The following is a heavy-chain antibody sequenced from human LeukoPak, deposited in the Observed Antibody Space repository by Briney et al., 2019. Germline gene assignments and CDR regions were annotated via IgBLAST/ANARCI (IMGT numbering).Heavy chain of an antibody. V-gene: IGHV1-46*01. J-gene: IGHJ4*02. D-gene: IGHD5-18*01. Sequence: ASVKVSCKASGYTFTNYYMHWVRQAPGQGLEWMGIINPSGGSTSYAQKFQGRVTMTTDTSTSTAYMELRSLRSDDTAVYYCARDSRYSYREWGQGTLVTVSS. CDR3: ARDSRYSYRE. CDR2: INPSGGST. CDR1: GYTFTNYY.